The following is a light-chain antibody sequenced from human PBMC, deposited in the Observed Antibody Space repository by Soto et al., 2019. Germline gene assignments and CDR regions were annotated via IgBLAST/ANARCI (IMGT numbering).Light chain of an antibody. CDR2: EVS. CDR3: SSYAGSNKLVV. Sequence: QSVLTQPPSASGSPGQSITISCTGTSSDVGGYNFVSWYQQHPGKAPKLMIYEVSKRPSGCPDRFSGSKSGNTASLTVSGLQAEYEADYYCSSYAGSNKLVVFGGGTQLTVL. J-gene: IGLJ2*01. V-gene: IGLV2-8*01. CDR1: SSDVGGYNF.